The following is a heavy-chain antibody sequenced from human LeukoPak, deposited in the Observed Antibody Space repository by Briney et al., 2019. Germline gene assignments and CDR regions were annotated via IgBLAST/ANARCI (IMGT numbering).Heavy chain of an antibody. CDR2: FDPEDGET. Sequence: ASVKVSCKVSGYTLSELSMHWVRQAPGKGLEWMGGFDPEDGETIYAQKFQGRVTMTEDTSTDTAYMELSSLRSEDTAVYYCATDLGGTYADYYGSGSYRENYWGQGTLVTVSS. D-gene: IGHD3-10*01. CDR3: ATDLGGTYADYYGSGSYRENY. J-gene: IGHJ4*02. CDR1: GYTLSELS. V-gene: IGHV1-24*01.